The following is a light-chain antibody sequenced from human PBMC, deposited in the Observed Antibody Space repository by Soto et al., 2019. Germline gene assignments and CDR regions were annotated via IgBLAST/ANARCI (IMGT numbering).Light chain of an antibody. V-gene: IGLV2-14*03. CDR3: SSYTTRSTVV. Sequence: QSALTQPASVSGSPAQSITISCTGTSSDIGGYNYVSWYKHHPGKAPKLLIFAVSLRPTGISDRFSGSKSGNTASLTISGLQAEDEGDYYCSSYTTRSTVVFGGGTKLTVL. J-gene: IGLJ3*02. CDR1: SSDIGGYNY. CDR2: AVS.